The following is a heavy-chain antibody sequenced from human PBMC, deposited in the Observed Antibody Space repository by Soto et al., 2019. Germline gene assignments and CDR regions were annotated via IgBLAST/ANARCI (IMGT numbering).Heavy chain of an antibody. CDR1: GFGFDDYA. Sequence: PGGSLRLSCAASGFGFDDYAMHWVRQAPGKGLEWVSGINWNSGSIGYADSVKGRFTISRDNAKNSLYLQMNSLRAEDTALYSCAKVGVVRGVRRDWFDSWGQGTLVTGLL. CDR3: AKVGVVRGVRRDWFDS. D-gene: IGHD3-10*01. V-gene: IGHV3-9*01. CDR2: INWNSGSI. J-gene: IGHJ5*01.